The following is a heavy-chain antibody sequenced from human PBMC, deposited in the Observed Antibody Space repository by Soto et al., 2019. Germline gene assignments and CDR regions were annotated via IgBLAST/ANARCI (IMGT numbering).Heavy chain of an antibody. Sequence: SETLSLTCTVSGDSISGGASFWIWIRQPPGKGLEWIANVYYSGSSYYNPSLKSRLTISVDTTKNQFSLQLKSMTAADTAVYYCAKLSCTSSTCYFPGWFDPWGQGTLVTVSS. D-gene: IGHD2-2*01. J-gene: IGHJ5*02. CDR3: AKLSCTSSTCYFPGWFDP. V-gene: IGHV4-31*03. CDR2: VYYSGSS. CDR1: GDSISGGASF.